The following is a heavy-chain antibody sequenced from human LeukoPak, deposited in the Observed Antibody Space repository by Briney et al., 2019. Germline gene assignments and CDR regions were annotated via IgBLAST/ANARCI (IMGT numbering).Heavy chain of an antibody. CDR1: GGSISSSRYY. D-gene: IGHD3-10*01. CDR3: ASHVWFGEWLFDY. CDR2: IYYSGST. J-gene: IGHJ4*02. Sequence: SETLSLTCTVSGGSISSSRYYWGWIRQPPGMGLEWIGSIYYSGSTYYNPSLKSRVTISVDTSKNQFSLKLSSVTAADTAVYYCASHVWFGEWLFDYWGQGTLVTVSS. V-gene: IGHV4-39*07.